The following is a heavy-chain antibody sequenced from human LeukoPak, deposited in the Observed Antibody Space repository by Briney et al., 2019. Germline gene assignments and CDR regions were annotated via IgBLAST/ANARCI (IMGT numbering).Heavy chain of an antibody. V-gene: IGHV1-18*04. D-gene: IGHD1-14*01. CDR3: ARVPPSAHQVFSSDY. CDR2: ISANNGEI. CDR1: GYTFTNYG. J-gene: IGHJ4*02. Sequence: VATVKVSCKASGYTFTNYGISWVRQAPGQGLEWMSWISANNGEIRYAQNFQARVTMTTDTSTTTAYMELRSLRSDDTAVYYCARVPPSAHQVFSSDYWGQGTQVTVSS.